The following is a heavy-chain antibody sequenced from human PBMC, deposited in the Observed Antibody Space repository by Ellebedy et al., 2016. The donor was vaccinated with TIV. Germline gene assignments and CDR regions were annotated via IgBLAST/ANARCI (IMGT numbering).Heavy chain of an antibody. J-gene: IGHJ6*02. CDR2: ISGSGGST. Sequence: GESLKISXAASGFTFSSYAMSWVRQAPGKGLEWVSAISGSGGSTYYADSVKGRFTISRDNSKNTLYLQMNSLRAEDTAVYYCAKAYYGSGSYYDYYYYYGMDVWGQGTTVTVSS. V-gene: IGHV3-23*01. CDR3: AKAYYGSGSYYDYYYYYGMDV. CDR1: GFTFSSYA. D-gene: IGHD3-10*01.